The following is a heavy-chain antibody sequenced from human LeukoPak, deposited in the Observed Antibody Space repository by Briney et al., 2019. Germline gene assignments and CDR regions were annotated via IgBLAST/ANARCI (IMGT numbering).Heavy chain of an antibody. CDR2: IYNSGST. CDR1: GGSISNYY. CDR3: ATFYYYYYGMDV. Sequence: SETLSLTCTVSGGSISNYYWSWIRQPPGKGLEWIGYIYNSGSTNYNPSLKSRVTISVDTSKNQFSLKLSSVTAADTAVYYCATFYYYYYGMDVWGQGTTVTVSS. J-gene: IGHJ6*02. V-gene: IGHV4-59*12.